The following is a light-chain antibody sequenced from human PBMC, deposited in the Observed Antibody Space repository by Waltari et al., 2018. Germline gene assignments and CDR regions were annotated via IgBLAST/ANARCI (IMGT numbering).Light chain of an antibody. Sequence: ENVLTQSPGSLSLSPGERATLSCKASQSVAKYLAWYQQKPGQAPRLLIYHASIRATGIPDRFSGSGYGTDFSLTISRLEPEDFAVYFCQKYVNLPATFGQGTTVEV. J-gene: IGKJ1*01. CDR1: QSVAKY. CDR2: HAS. CDR3: QKYVNLPAT. V-gene: IGKV3-20*01.